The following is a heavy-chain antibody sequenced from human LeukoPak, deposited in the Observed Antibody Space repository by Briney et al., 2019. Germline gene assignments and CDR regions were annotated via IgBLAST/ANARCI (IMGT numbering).Heavy chain of an antibody. J-gene: IGHJ4*02. D-gene: IGHD5-24*01. CDR3: ARVGRDGYNIFDY. CDR1: GGSISSSSYY. Sequence: SQTLSLTCTVSGGSISSSSYYWGWIRQPPGKGLEWIGSIYYSGSTYYNPSLKSRVTISVDTSKNQFSLKLSSVTAADTAVYYCARVGRDGYNIFDYWGQGTLVTVSS. CDR2: IYYSGST. V-gene: IGHV4-39*07.